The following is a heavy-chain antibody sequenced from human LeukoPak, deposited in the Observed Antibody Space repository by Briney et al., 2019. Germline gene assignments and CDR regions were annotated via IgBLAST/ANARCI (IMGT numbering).Heavy chain of an antibody. Sequence: SETLSLTCTISGASFRSGGQYWGWIRRTPGKGLEWIGDIFYNGKTNYNPALKSRVTISLDTSRSQFSLRMSSVTAADTGVYYCARIFDIWGRGTLVTVSS. CDR1: GASFRSGGQY. J-gene: IGHJ4*02. CDR3: ARIFDI. V-gene: IGHV4-61*08. CDR2: IFYNGKT.